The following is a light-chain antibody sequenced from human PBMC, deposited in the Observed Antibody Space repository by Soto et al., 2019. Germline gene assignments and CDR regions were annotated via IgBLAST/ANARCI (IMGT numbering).Light chain of an antibody. CDR3: QAWATGIHI. V-gene: IGLV4-69*01. Sequence: QSVLTQSPSASASLGASVKLTCTLSSRHNTNAIAWHQQQPKKGPRFLMKVNSDGSHFKGDGIPDRFSGSSSGAERYLTISSLQSEDEADYYCQAWATGIHIFGGGTQLTVL. CDR2: VNSDGSH. J-gene: IGLJ2*01. CDR1: SRHNTNA.